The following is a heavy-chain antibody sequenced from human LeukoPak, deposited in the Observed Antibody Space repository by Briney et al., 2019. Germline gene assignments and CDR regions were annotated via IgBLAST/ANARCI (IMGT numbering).Heavy chain of an antibody. CDR3: ARGPSSNWSGLDF. CDR1: GFSFSGHW. V-gene: IGHV3-74*01. Sequence: GSLRLSCAASGFSFSGHWMHWARQLPGKGLVWVSRISPTGSTTSYAASVKGRFTVSRDNAKNTLYLQVNNLRAEDTAVYYCARGPSSNWSGLDFWGQGTLLTVSS. J-gene: IGHJ4*02. D-gene: IGHD6-13*01. CDR2: ISPTGSTT.